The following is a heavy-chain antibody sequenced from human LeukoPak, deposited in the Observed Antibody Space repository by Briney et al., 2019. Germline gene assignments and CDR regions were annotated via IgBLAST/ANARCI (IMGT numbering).Heavy chain of an antibody. J-gene: IGHJ4*02. CDR3: ARGDCSGGSCYVFDY. V-gene: IGHV3-74*01. CDR2: INSDGSST. Sequence: GGSLRLSCAASGITFSSYWMHWVRQAPGKGLVWVSRINSDGSSTSYADSVKGRFTISRDNAKNTLYLQMNSLRAEDTAAYYCARGDCSGGSCYVFDYWGQGTLVTVSS. CDR1: GITFSSYW. D-gene: IGHD2-15*01.